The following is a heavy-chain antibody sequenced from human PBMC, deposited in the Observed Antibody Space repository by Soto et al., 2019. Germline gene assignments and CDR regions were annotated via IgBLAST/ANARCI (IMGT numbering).Heavy chain of an antibody. J-gene: IGHJ4*02. Sequence: EVQLVESGGGLVKSGGSLTLSCAASGFTFSISTMIWVRQAPGKRLEWVSSISSGSTYFYYADSVKGRFSISRDNAKRSLLLQMNSLRVEDTAVYYCARGDGTGLHSSGWSPRFWGQGTLVTVSS. CDR1: GFTFSIST. D-gene: IGHD6-13*01. CDR2: ISSGSTYF. CDR3: ARGDGTGLHSSGWSPRF. V-gene: IGHV3-21*01.